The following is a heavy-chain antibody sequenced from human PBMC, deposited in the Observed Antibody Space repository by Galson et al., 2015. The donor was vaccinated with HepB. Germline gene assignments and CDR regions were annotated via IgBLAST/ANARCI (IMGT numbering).Heavy chain of an antibody. D-gene: IGHD1-26*01. Sequence: SLRLSCAASGFTFSNYAIHWVRQAPGKGLEYVSAITNDGSTTYYADSVKGRFTISRDNSKNTLYLQMSSLRPEDTAVYYCVKDRNLVGDYFDYWGQGTLVTVSS. J-gene: IGHJ4*02. CDR3: VKDRNLVGDYFDY. V-gene: IGHV3-64D*06. CDR2: ITNDGSTT. CDR1: GFTFSNYA.